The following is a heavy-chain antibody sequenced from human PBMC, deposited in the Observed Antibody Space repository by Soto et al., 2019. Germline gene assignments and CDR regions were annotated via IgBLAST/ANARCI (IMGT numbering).Heavy chain of an antibody. J-gene: IGHJ4*02. CDR1: GYTFTSYA. CDR2: ISAYNGNT. Sequence: QVQLVQSGAEVKKPGASVKVSCKASGYTFTSYAISWVRQAAGQGLEWMGWISAYNGNTNYAQKLQGGVTMTTDTYTRTHYMELRSPTSNDTALHYCARDLPPVDYWGQGTLVTVSS. CDR3: ARDLPPVDY. V-gene: IGHV1-18*01.